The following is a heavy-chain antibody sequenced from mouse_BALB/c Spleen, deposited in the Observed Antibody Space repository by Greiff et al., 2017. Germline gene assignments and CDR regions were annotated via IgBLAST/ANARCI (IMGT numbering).Heavy chain of an antibody. V-gene: IGHV1S81*02. J-gene: IGHJ2*01. D-gene: IGHD1-1*01. CDR2: INPSNGGT. CDR1: GYTFTSYY. CDR3: TRGPDYYGSSYFDY. Sequence: VQLQQPGAELVKPGASVKLSCKASGYTFTSYYMYWVKQRPGQGLEWIGGINPSNGGTNFNEKFKSKATLTVDKSSSTAYMQLSSLTSEDSAVYYCTRGPDYYGSSYFDYWGQGTTLTVSS.